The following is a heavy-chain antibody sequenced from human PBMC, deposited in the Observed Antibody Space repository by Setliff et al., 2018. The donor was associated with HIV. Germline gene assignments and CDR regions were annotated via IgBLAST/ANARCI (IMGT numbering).Heavy chain of an antibody. Sequence: SETLSLTCTVSGGSISSGSYYWSWIRQPAGKGLEWIGRIYTSGSTNYNPSLKSRVTISVDTSKNQFSLKLRSVTTADTAVYYCARETYYYDNPQYYYYYMDVWGKGTTVTVSS. J-gene: IGHJ6*03. CDR3: ARETYYYDNPQYYYYYMDV. CDR1: GGSISSGSYY. CDR2: IYTSGST. D-gene: IGHD3-22*01. V-gene: IGHV4-61*02.